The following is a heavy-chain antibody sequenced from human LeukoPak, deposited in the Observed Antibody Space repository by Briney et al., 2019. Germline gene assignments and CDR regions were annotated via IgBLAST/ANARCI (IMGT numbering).Heavy chain of an antibody. CDR2: INHSGST. CDR1: GGSFSGYY. V-gene: IGHV4-34*01. D-gene: IGHD3-10*01. Sequence: SETLSLTCAVYGGSFSGYYWSWIRQPPGKGLEWIGEINHSGSTNYNPSLKSRVTISVDTSKNQFSLKLSSVTAADTAVYYCARGREGRITMVRGVRERGFDPWGQGTLVTVSS. J-gene: IGHJ5*02. CDR3: ARGREGRITMVRGVRERGFDP.